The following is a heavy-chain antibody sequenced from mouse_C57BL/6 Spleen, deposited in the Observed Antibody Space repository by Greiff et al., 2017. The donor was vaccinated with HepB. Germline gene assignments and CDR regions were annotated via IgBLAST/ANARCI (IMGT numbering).Heavy chain of an antibody. J-gene: IGHJ1*03. V-gene: IGHV1-55*01. CDR1: GYTFTSYW. CDR3: ARNEGHYYGSSPYWYFDV. CDR2: IYPGSGST. Sequence: QVQLQQPGAELVKPGASVKMSCKASGYTFTSYWITWVKQRPGQGLEWIGDIYPGSGSTNYNEKFKSKATLTVDTSSSTAYMQLSSLTSEDSAVYYCARNEGHYYGSSPYWYFDVWGTGTTVTVSS. D-gene: IGHD1-1*01.